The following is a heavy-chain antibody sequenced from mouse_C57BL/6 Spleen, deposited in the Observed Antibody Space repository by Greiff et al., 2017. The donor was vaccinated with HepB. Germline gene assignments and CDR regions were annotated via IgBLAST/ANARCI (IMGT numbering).Heavy chain of an antibody. Sequence: QVQLQQPGAELVRPGSSVKLSCKASGYTFTSYWMHWVKQRPIQGLEWIGNIDPSDSETHYNQKFKDKATLTVDKSSSTAYMQLSSLTSEDSAVYYCARRAYEGYAYWGQGTLVTVSA. CDR1: GYTFTSYW. CDR3: ARRAYEGYAY. J-gene: IGHJ3*01. D-gene: IGHD1-2*01. CDR2: IDPSDSET. V-gene: IGHV1-52*01.